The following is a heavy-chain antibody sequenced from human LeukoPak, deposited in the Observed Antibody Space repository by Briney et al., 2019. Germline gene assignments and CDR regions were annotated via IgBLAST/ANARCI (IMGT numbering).Heavy chain of an antibody. CDR3: ARTPKGWNLGY. J-gene: IGHJ4*02. Sequence: GGSLRLSCAASGFTFSSYEMNWVRQAPGKGLEWISYISSSGSTMDYADSVKGRFTISRDNAENSLYMQMNSLRAEDTAVYYCARTPKGWNLGYWGQGALVTVSS. D-gene: IGHD6-19*01. V-gene: IGHV3-48*03. CDR2: ISSSGSTM. CDR1: GFTFSSYE.